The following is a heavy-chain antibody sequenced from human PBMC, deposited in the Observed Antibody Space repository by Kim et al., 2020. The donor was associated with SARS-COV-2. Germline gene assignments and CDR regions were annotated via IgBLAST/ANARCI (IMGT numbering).Heavy chain of an antibody. CDR3: LRGRSYNSIIGDIDV. CDR2: INNSGTT. V-gene: IGHV4-59*01. Sequence: SETLSLTCDGSGGSMKYYFWYWIRQPPGKGLEWIGYINNSGTTKYNPYLPSRVTISIDTSKNQFSLELRSLTGADTALDYCLRGRSYNSIIGDIDVWG. D-gene: IGHD5-18*01. J-gene: IGHJ6*03. CDR1: GGSMKYYF.